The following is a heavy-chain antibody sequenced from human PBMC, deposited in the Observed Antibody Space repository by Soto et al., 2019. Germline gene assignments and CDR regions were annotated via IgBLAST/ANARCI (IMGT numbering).Heavy chain of an antibody. CDR2: IYSGGST. D-gene: IGHD3-3*01. Sequence: GGSLRLSCAASGFTFSSYAMSWVRQAPGKGLEWVSVIYSGGSTYYADSVKGRFTISRHNSKNTLYLQMNSLRAEDTAVYYCARDWSGYDAFDIWGQGTMVTVSS. V-gene: IGHV3-53*04. CDR1: GFTFSSYA. J-gene: IGHJ3*02. CDR3: ARDWSGYDAFDI.